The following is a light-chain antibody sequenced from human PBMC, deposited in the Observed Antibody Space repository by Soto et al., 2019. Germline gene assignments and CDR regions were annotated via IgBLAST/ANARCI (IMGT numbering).Light chain of an antibody. CDR2: EVT. CDR3: NSYTTSSTYV. CDR1: SSDIGYFNY. Sequence: QSVLTQPASVSGSPGQSITISCTGTSSDIGYFNYVSWYQHHPGKAPKLIIYEVTNRPSGVSNRFSGSKSGNTASLTISGLQAEDEAVYSCNSYTTSSTYVFGPGTKLTVL. V-gene: IGLV2-14*01. J-gene: IGLJ1*01.